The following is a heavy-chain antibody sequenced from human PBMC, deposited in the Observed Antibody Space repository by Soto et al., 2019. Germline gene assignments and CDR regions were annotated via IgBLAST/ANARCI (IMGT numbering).Heavy chain of an antibody. V-gene: IGHV4-39*01. CDR2: MCYSGST. CDR3: ARHRVPSVYDPIPGCFDS. Sequence: QLQLQESGPGLVKPSETLSLTCTVSGGSLSSSSSYWGWIRQPPGKGLEWIGSMCYSGSTYHNPSLKSRVPLSVDTSQSRFSLKLTSVTAADTAVYYCARHRVPSVYDPIPGCFDSWGQGILVTASS. J-gene: IGHJ4*02. D-gene: IGHD5-12*01. CDR1: GGSLSSSSSY.